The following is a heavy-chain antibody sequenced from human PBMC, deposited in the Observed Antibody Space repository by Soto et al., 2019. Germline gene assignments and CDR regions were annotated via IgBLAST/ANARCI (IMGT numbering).Heavy chain of an antibody. D-gene: IGHD6-19*01. CDR3: ARVRSIAVAVTQPGYWFDP. CDR2: ISAYNGNT. V-gene: IGHV1-18*04. J-gene: IGHJ5*02. Sequence: GASVKVSCKASGYTFTSYGISWVRPAPGQGLEWMGWISAYNGNTNYAQKLQGRVTMTTDTSTSTAYMELRSLRSDDTAVYYCARVRSIAVAVTQPGYWFDPWGQGTLVTVSS. CDR1: GYTFTSYG.